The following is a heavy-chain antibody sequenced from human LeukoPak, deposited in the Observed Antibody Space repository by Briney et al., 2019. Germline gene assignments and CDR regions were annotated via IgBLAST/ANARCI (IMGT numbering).Heavy chain of an antibody. V-gene: IGHV3-74*01. CDR3: ARDLSGDGYVKFDC. CDR1: EFTFGSYW. J-gene: IGHJ4*02. CDR2: INSDGSST. Sequence: GGSLRLSCAASEFTFGSYWMHWVRQAPGKGLVWVSRINSDGSSTTYADSVKGRFTISRDNAKNTLYLQMNSLRAEDTAVYYCARDLSGDGYVKFDCWGQGTLVTVSP. D-gene: IGHD5-24*01.